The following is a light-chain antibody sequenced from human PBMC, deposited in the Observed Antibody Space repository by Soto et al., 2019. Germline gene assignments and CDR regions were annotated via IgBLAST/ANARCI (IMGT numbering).Light chain of an antibody. CDR2: GAT. J-gene: IGKJ2*01. CDR1: QSVGSSY. Sequence: EIVLTQSPGTLSLSPGERATLSCRASQSVGSSYLAWYQQKPGQAPRLLIYGATSSATGTPDRFSGSGSGTYFTLTISRLEPEDFAVYYCEQYGSLYTFGQGTKLEIK. CDR3: EQYGSLYT. V-gene: IGKV3-20*01.